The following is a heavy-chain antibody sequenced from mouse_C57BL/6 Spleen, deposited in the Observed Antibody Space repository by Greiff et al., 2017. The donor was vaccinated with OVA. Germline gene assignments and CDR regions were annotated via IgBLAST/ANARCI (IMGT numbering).Heavy chain of an antibody. D-gene: IGHD3-2*02. CDR2: IDPSDSET. V-gene: IGHV1-52*01. Sequence: QVQLQQPGAELVRPGSSVKLSCKASGYTFTSYWMHWVKQRPIQGLEWIGNIDPSDSETHYNQKFKDKATLTVDKSSSTAYMQLSSLTSEDSAVYYCARGAQATRYYAMDYWGQGTSVTVSS. J-gene: IGHJ4*01. CDR3: ARGAQATRYYAMDY. CDR1: GYTFTSYW.